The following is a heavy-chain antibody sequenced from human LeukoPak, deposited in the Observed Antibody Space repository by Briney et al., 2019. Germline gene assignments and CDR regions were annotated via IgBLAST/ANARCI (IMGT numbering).Heavy chain of an antibody. CDR1: GGSISSYY. J-gene: IGHJ4*02. Sequence: SETLSLTCTVSGGSISSYYWSWIRQPAGKGLEWIGRIYTSGSTNYNPSLKSRVTMSVDTSKNQFSLKLSSVTAADTAVYYCARSSSPEFYEWLYLDYWGQGTLVTVSS. CDR2: IYTSGST. CDR3: ARSSSPEFYEWLYLDY. D-gene: IGHD6-6*01. V-gene: IGHV4-4*07.